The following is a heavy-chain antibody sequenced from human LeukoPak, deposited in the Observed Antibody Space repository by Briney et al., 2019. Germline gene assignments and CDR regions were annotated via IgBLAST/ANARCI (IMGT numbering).Heavy chain of an antibody. J-gene: IGHJ6*02. V-gene: IGHV3-7*01. D-gene: IGHD3-3*01. Sequence: GGSLRLSCAASGFTFSSYGMHWVRQAPGKGLEWVANIKQDGSEKYYVDSVKGRFTISRDNAKNSLYLQMNSLRAEDTAVYYCARDPYDFWSGYSGYYYYGMDVWGQGTTVTVSS. CDR2: IKQDGSEK. CDR1: GFTFSSYG. CDR3: ARDPYDFWSGYSGYYYYGMDV.